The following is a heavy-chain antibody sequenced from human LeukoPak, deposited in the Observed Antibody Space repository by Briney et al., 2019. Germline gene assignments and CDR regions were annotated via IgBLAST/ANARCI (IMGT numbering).Heavy chain of an antibody. D-gene: IGHD6-19*01. CDR1: GGSISSYY. J-gene: IGHJ3*02. Sequence: SETLSLTCTVSGGSISSYYWSWIRQPPGKGLEWIGYIYYSGSTNYNPSLKSRVTISVDTSKNQFSLKLSSVTAADTAVYYCARGSSGWYGQAFDIWGQGTMVTVSS. CDR3: ARGSSGWYGQAFDI. V-gene: IGHV4-59*01. CDR2: IYYSGST.